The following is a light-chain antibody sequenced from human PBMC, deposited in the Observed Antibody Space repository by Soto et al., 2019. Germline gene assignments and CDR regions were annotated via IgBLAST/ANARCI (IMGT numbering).Light chain of an antibody. Sequence: QSALTQPPSVSGSPGQSVTISCTGTSSDVGSYNRVSWYQQPPGTAPKLMIYEVSNRPSGVPDRFSASKSGNTASLTISGLQAEDEDYYYCSSYTSSTHDVFGTGTKVTVL. J-gene: IGLJ1*01. V-gene: IGLV2-18*02. CDR1: SSDVGSYNR. CDR2: EVS. CDR3: SSYTSSTHDV.